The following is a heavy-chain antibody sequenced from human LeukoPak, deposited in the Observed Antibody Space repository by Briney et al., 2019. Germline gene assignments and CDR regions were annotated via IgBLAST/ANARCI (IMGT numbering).Heavy chain of an antibody. Sequence: SETLSLTCTVSGGSISSYYWSWIRQPPGKGLEWIGYIYYSGSTNYNPSLKSRVTISVDTSKNQFSLKLSSVTAADTAVYYCARGPYYYDSSGCFDYWGQGTLVTVSS. CDR1: GGSISSYY. CDR3: ARGPYYYDSSGCFDY. J-gene: IGHJ4*02. D-gene: IGHD3-22*01. V-gene: IGHV4-59*08. CDR2: IYYSGST.